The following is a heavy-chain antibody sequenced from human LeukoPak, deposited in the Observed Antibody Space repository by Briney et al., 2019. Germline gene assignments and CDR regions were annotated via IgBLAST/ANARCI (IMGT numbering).Heavy chain of an antibody. D-gene: IGHD6-13*01. V-gene: IGHV4-59*08. CDR1: GDSINAYY. J-gene: IGHJ5*02. CDR3: ARRRAEGGSNGHYNWFDP. Sequence: PSETLSLTCTVSGDSINAYYWGWIRQPPGKGLEWSGYIYFSGTTKYNPSLESGVTISVDTSKNQFSLKLSSVTAADTAVYYCARRRAEGGSNGHYNWFDPWGQGILVTVSS. CDR2: IYFSGTT.